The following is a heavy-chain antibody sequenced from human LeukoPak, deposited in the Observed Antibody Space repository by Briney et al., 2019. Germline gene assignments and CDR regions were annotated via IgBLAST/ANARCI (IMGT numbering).Heavy chain of an antibody. D-gene: IGHD2-8*01. CDR3: AKETAMTTNWFDP. J-gene: IGHJ5*02. V-gene: IGHV4-39*07. CDR1: GGSISTSSYY. Sequence: PSETLSLTRTVSGGSISTSSYYWAWIRQSPGKGLEWVGSIYYSGSTYYNPSLESRVTISSDTSKNHLSLKLNSVTAADTAVYYCAKETAMTTNWFDPWGQGTQVTVSS. CDR2: IYYSGST.